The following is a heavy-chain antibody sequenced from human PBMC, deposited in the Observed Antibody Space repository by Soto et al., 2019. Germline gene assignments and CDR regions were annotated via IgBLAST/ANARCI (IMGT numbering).Heavy chain of an antibody. J-gene: IGHJ5*02. D-gene: IGHD6-13*01. V-gene: IGHV4-39*01. CDR3: ARQRGYSRSWFDP. CDR1: GGSISSSSYY. CDR2: IYYSGST. Sequence: PSETLSLTCTVSGGSISSSSYYWGWIRQPPGKGLEWIGSIYYSGSTYYNPSLKSRVTISVDTSKNQFSLKLSSVTAADTAVYYCARQRGYSRSWFDPWGQGTLVTVSS.